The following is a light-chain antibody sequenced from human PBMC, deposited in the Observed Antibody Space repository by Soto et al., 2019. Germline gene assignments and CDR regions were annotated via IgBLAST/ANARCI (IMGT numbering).Light chain of an antibody. Sequence: QSALTQPASVSGSPGQSITISCTGTSSDVGGYNYVSWYQQHPGKAPKLMIYDVSNRPSGVSNRCSGSKSGNTASLTISGLQAEDGADYYCSSYTSSSNLVVFGGGTKLTVL. CDR3: SSYTSSSNLVV. J-gene: IGLJ2*01. CDR2: DVS. CDR1: SSDVGGYNY. V-gene: IGLV2-14*01.